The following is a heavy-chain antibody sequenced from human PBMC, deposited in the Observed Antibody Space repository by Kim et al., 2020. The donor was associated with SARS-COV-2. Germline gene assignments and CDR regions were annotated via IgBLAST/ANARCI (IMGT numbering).Heavy chain of an antibody. J-gene: IGHJ4*02. CDR3: AIRYKGTWYYFDF. V-gene: IGHV1-2*02. Sequence: YAPRFQGRITMSRDPSISIVYLELSSLRFDDTAVYYCAIRYKGTWYYFDFWGQGTLVTVSS. D-gene: IGHD1-20*01.